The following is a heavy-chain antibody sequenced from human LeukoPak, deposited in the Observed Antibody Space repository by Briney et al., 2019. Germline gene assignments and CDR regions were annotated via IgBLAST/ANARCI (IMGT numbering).Heavy chain of an antibody. CDR2: ISSSGSTI. V-gene: IGHV3-11*01. CDR3: ARARNWGGDY. D-gene: IGHD7-27*01. CDR1: GFTFSDYY. Sequence: PGGSLRLSCAASGFTFSDYYMSWIRQAPGKGLEWVSYISSSGSTIDYADSVKGRFTISRDNAKNSVFLRMNSLKAEDTAVYYCARARNWGGDYWGQGTLVTVS. J-gene: IGHJ4*02.